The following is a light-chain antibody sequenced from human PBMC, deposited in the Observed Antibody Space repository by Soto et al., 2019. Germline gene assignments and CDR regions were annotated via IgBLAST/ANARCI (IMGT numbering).Light chain of an antibody. Sequence: DVQMTQSPSTLSASVGDRVTITCRASQSISSWLAWYQQKPGKAPKLLIYKASSVESGVPSRFSGSGSGSEVTHPISSLQPDDFATYYCQQYNSYAWTFVQGTKVEIK. CDR2: KAS. CDR3: QQYNSYAWT. J-gene: IGKJ1*01. V-gene: IGKV1-5*03. CDR1: QSISSW.